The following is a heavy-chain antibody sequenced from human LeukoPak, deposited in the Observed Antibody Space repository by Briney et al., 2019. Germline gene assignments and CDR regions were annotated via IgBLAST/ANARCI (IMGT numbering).Heavy chain of an antibody. CDR1: GFTFSSYS. J-gene: IGHJ3*02. Sequence: GRSLRPSCAASGFTFSSYSMNWVRQAPGKGLEWVSSISSSSSYIYYADSVKGRFTISRDNAKNSLYLQMNSLRAEDTAVYYCARASGYTSGWYDDAFDIWGQGTMVTVSS. CDR2: ISSSSSYI. CDR3: ARASGYTSGWYDDAFDI. D-gene: IGHD6-19*01. V-gene: IGHV3-21*01.